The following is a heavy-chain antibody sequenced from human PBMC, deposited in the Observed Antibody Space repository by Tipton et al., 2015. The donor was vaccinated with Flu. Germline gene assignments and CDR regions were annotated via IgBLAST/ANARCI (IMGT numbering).Heavy chain of an antibody. D-gene: IGHD3-3*01. CDR2: INHSGST. J-gene: IGHJ4*02. CDR1: GGSFSGYY. Sequence: GLVKPSETLSLTCAVYGGSFSGYYWSWIRQPPGKGLEWIGEINHSGSTNYNPSLKSRVTISVDTSKNQFSLKLSSVTAADTAVYYCARSDYDFWSGYYRGGYFDYWGQGTLVPVSS. V-gene: IGHV4-34*01. CDR3: ARSDYDFWSGYYRGGYFDY.